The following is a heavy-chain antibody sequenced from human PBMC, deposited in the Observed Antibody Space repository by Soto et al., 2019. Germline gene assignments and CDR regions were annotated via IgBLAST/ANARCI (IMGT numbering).Heavy chain of an antibody. J-gene: IGHJ6*02. CDR3: AKDHAGEGGDVVLVLDV. D-gene: IGHD2-2*01. Sequence: QVQLVESGGGVVQPGRTLRLSCAASAFTFSNYGMHWVRQAPGKGLEWVAVISYDGSKKYYEESVKGRFTISRDNSKNTLYLQMNSLRADDTAVYYCAKDHAGEGGDVVLVLDVWGQGTTVTVSS. CDR2: ISYDGSKK. V-gene: IGHV3-30*18. CDR1: AFTFSNYG.